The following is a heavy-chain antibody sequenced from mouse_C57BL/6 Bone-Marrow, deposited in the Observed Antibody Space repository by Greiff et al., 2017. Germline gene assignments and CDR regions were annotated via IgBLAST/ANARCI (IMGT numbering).Heavy chain of an antibody. CDR2: ISSGGSYT. CDR3: ARLRALPY. J-gene: IGHJ3*01. D-gene: IGHD1-1*01. Sequence: DVQLVESGGDLVKPGGSLKLSCAASGFTFSSYGMSWVRPTPDKRLEWVATISSGGSYTYYPDSVKGRFTISRDNAKNTLYLQMSSLKSEDTAMYYCARLRALPYWGQGTLVTVSA. V-gene: IGHV5-6*01. CDR1: GFTFSSYG.